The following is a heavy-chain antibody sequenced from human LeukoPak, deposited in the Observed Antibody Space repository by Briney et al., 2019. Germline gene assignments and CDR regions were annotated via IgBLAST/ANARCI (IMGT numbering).Heavy chain of an antibody. CDR3: ARGNDWYSSSVDY. D-gene: IGHD6-19*01. CDR1: GDSVSSNSAA. V-gene: IGHV6-1*01. CDR2: SYYRSKWYN. Sequence: SQTLSLTCAISGDSVSSNSAAWNWIRQSPSRGLEWLGRSYYRSKWYNDYAVSVRSRITISPDTSKNQFSLQLNSVTPEDTAVYYCARGNDWYSSSVDYWGQGTLVTVSS. J-gene: IGHJ4*02.